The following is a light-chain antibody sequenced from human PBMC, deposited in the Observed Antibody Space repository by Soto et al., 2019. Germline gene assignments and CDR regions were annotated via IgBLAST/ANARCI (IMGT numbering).Light chain of an antibody. CDR1: QGIGNA. CDR3: LQDYIYPLS. CDR2: AAS. Sequence: AIQMTQSPSSLSASVGDRVTISCRASQGIGNALGWYQQKPGKAPTLLIYAASSLQSGVPSRFSGSGSGTDFTLTISSLQPEDFATYYCLQDYIYPLSFGGGTKVDIK. J-gene: IGKJ4*01. V-gene: IGKV1-6*01.